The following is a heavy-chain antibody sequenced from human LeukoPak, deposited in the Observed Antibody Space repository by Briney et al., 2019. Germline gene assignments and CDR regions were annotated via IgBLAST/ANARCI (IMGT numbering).Heavy chain of an antibody. D-gene: IGHD4-17*01. J-gene: IGHJ4*02. CDR3: ARHGDYGDPFDY. Sequence: SETLSLTCTVSGGSISSYYWSWIRQPPGKGLEWIGHIYYSGSTNYNPSLKSRVTISVDTSKNQFSLKLSSVTAADTAVYYCARHGDYGDPFDYWGQGTLVTVSS. V-gene: IGHV4-59*08. CDR2: IYYSGST. CDR1: GGSISSYY.